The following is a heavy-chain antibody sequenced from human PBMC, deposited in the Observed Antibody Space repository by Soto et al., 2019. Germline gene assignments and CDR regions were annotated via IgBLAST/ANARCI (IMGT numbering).Heavy chain of an antibody. V-gene: IGHV4-4*08. J-gene: IGHJ4*02. CDR3: ASYIEGNGGRGS. D-gene: IGHD4-17*01. CDR2: IVNSGIA. CDR1: GGSLTGQH. Sequence: QVQLQESGPGLVKPSETLSLTCAVSGGSLTGQHWSWIRQPPGKGLEWIGQIVNSGIARYNPSLLTQSAIAIVTSKNLSALRPSSVTAADTAVYYCASYIEGNGGRGSWGQGHLVTVSS.